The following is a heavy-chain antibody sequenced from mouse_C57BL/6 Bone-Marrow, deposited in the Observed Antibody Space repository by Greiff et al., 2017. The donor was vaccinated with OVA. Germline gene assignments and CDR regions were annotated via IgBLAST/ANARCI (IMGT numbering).Heavy chain of an antibody. CDR3: ARLDAMDY. V-gene: IGHV5-12*01. J-gene: IGHJ4*01. CDR1: GFTFSDFY. Sequence: EVKLVESGGGLVQPGGSLKLSCAASGFTFSDFYMYWIRQTPEKRLEWVAYISNGGGSTYYPDTVKGRFTISRDNPKNTLYLQMSRLKSEDTAMYYCARLDAMDYWGQGTSVTVSS. CDR2: ISNGGGST.